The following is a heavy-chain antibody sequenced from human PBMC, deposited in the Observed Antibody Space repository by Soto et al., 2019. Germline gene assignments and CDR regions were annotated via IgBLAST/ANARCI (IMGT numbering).Heavy chain of an antibody. V-gene: IGHV3-21*01. CDR3: ARVGRVAGRPFDAFDI. CDR2: ISSSSSYI. J-gene: IGHJ3*02. CDR1: GFTFSSYS. Sequence: GSLRLSCAASGFTFSSYSMNWVRQAPGKGLEWVSSISSSSSYIYYADSVKGRFTISRDNAKNSLYLQMNSLRAEDTAVYYCARVGRVAGRPFDAFDIWGQGTMVTVSS. D-gene: IGHD6-19*01.